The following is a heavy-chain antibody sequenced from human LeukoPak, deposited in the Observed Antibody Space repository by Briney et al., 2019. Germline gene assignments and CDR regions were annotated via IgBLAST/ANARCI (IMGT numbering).Heavy chain of an antibody. Sequence: PSETLSLTCAVYGGSFSGCYWSWIRQPPGKGLEWIGEINHSGSTNYNPSLKSRVTISVDTSKNQFSLKLSSVTAADTAVYYCARAVVVTAYDFWGQGTLVTVSS. D-gene: IGHD2-21*02. CDR2: INHSGST. J-gene: IGHJ4*02. CDR1: GGSFSGCY. CDR3: ARAVVVTAYDF. V-gene: IGHV4-34*01.